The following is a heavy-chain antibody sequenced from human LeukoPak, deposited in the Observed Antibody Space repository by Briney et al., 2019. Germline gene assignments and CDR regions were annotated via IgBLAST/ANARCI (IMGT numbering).Heavy chain of an antibody. V-gene: IGHV3-53*01. CDR3: AGGRGYIIDY. D-gene: IGHD5-18*01. CDR2: IHPDGVT. CDR1: GFTVSLNF. Sequence: GGSLRLSCAASGFTVSLNFMNWVRQAPGTGLEWVSIIHPDGVTHYSDSVKGRFTISRDNSDNILYLQMDGLRAEDTAVYSCAGGRGYIIDYWGQGTLVTVSS. J-gene: IGHJ4*02.